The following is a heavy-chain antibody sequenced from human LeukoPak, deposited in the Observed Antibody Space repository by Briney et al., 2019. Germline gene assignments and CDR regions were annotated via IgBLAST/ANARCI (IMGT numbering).Heavy chain of an antibody. CDR3: AKGRITIFGVVIDAFDI. D-gene: IGHD3-3*01. CDR2: ISGSGGST. J-gene: IGHJ3*02. CDR1: GFTFSSYA. V-gene: IGHV3-23*01. Sequence: PGGSLRLSCAASGFTFSSYAMSWVRQAPGKGLEWVSAISGSGGSTYYADSVKGRFTISRDNSKNTLYLQMNSLRAEDTAVYYCAKGRITIFGVVIDAFDIWGQGTMVTVSS.